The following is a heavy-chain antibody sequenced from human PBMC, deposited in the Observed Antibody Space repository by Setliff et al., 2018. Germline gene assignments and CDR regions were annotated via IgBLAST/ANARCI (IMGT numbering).Heavy chain of an antibody. CDR3: AKGLPYDILTGTFLDY. V-gene: IGHV1-69*05. D-gene: IGHD3-9*01. CDR1: GFTFTSSA. J-gene: IGHJ4*02. CDR2: IIPIFGTA. Sequence: ASVKVSCKASGFTFTSSAVQWVRQARGQRLEWIGWIIPIFGTANYAQKFQGRVTITTDESTSTAYMELSSLRAEDTAVYYCAKGLPYDILTGTFLDYWGQGTLVTVSS.